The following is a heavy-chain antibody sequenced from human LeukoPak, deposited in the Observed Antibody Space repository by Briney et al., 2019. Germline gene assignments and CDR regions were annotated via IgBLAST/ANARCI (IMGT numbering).Heavy chain of an antibody. V-gene: IGHV4-61*02. Sequence: SRTLSLTCTVSGGSISSGSYYWSWIRQPAGKGLEWIGRTYTSGSTNYNPSLKRRVTISVDTSKNQFSLKLSSVTAADTAVYYCARAATDYDFWSGYQNWFDPWGQGTLVTVSS. J-gene: IGHJ5*02. CDR2: TYTSGST. CDR3: ARAATDYDFWSGYQNWFDP. D-gene: IGHD3-3*01. CDR1: GGSISSGSYY.